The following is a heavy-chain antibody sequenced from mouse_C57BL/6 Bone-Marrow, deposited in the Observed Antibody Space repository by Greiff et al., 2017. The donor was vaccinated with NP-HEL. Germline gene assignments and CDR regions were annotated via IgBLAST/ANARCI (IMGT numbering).Heavy chain of an antibody. V-gene: IGHV1-81*01. J-gene: IGHJ3*01. CDR3: ERWELNWAWLAY. CDR1: GYTFTSYG. D-gene: IGHD4-1*01. CDR2: IYPRSGNT. Sequence: VQLQQSGAELARPGASVKLSCKASGYTFTSYGIRWVKQRTGQGLEWIGEIYPRSGNTYYNEKFTGKATLTADKSSSPAYMELRSLTAEASAVYVSERWELNWAWLAYWGQGTLVTVSA.